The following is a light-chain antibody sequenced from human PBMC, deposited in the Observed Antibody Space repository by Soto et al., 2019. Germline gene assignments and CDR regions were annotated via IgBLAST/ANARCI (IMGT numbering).Light chain of an antibody. Sequence: EIVLTQSPGTLSLSPGERATLSCRASESVTSSYLAWYQHKPGQAPRLLIYGASSRATGIPDRFSGSGSGTDFTLTISRLETEDFAVYYCQQYGRSPRTFGQGTQVEIK. J-gene: IGKJ1*01. V-gene: IGKV3-20*01. CDR3: QQYGRSPRT. CDR2: GAS. CDR1: ESVTSSY.